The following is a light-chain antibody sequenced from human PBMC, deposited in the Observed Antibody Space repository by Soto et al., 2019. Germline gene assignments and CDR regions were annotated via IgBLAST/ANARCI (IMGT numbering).Light chain of an antibody. V-gene: IGLV1-47*01. CDR3: TVWDDSLRGRL. CDR2: RNN. J-gene: IGLJ2*01. Sequence: QSVLTQPPSASGTPGQRVTISCSGSSSNIESNYAYWYQQLPGTAPRLLIYRNNQRPSGVPDRFSGSKSGTSASLAISALRSEDEADYYCTVWDDSLRGRLFGGGTKLTVL. CDR1: SSNIESNY.